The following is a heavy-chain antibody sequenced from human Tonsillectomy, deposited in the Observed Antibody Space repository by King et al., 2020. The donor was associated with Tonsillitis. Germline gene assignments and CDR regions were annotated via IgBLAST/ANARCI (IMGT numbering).Heavy chain of an antibody. J-gene: IGHJ5*02. Sequence: VQLVESGAEVKKPGASVKVSCKASGYTFSSYAITWVRQAPGQGLEWMGCISAYNGNTNYAQKFQGRVTMTTDTSTSTAYMELRSLRSDDTAVYYCARDPGITTNNWFDPWGQGTLVTVSS. V-gene: IGHV1-18*01. D-gene: IGHD4-11*01. CDR3: ARDPGITTNNWFDP. CDR2: ISAYNGNT. CDR1: GYTFSSYA.